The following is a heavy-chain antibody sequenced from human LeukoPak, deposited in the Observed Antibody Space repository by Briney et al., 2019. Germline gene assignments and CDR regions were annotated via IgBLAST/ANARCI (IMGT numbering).Heavy chain of an antibody. J-gene: IGHJ3*02. D-gene: IGHD3-10*01. V-gene: IGHV3-9*01. Sequence: PGRSLRLSCAASGFTFDDYAMHWVRQAPGKGLEWVSGISWNSGSIGYADSVKGRFTISRDNAKNSLYLQMNSLRAEDTALYYCAKDMVRGVRPVRGAFDIWGQGTMVTVSS. CDR3: AKDMVRGVRPVRGAFDI. CDR2: ISWNSGSI. CDR1: GFTFDDYA.